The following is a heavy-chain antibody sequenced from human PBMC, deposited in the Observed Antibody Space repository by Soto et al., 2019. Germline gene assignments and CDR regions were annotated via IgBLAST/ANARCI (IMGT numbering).Heavy chain of an antibody. CDR1: GFTFSNYA. CDR3: ATKLVAATSDY. D-gene: IGHD2-15*01. CDR2: ISCPRGSK. V-gene: IGHV3-23*01. Sequence: PGGSLRLSCVASGFTFSNYAMTWVRQAPGKGLEWVSAISCPRGSKYYADSVKGRFTISRDNSKNTLYLQMNSLRTEDTAVYYCATKLVAATSDYWGQGTLVTVSS. J-gene: IGHJ4*02.